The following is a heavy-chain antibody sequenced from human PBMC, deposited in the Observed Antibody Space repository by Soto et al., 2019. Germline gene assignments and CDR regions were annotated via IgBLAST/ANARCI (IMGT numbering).Heavy chain of an antibody. J-gene: IGHJ4*02. Sequence: TLSLTCIVSGESISSSSYYWGWIREPPGKGLEWIGSIYYSGRTYYNPSFKSRVTISIDTSKNQFSLKLSSVTATDTAVYYCARQRTTVVTQAYFDHWGQGALVTVSS. D-gene: IGHD2-21*02. CDR1: GESISSSSYY. V-gene: IGHV4-39*01. CDR3: ARQRTTVVTQAYFDH. CDR2: IYYSGRT.